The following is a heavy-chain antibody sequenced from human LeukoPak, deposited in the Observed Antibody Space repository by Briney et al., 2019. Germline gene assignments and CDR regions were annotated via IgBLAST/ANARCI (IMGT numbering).Heavy chain of an antibody. Sequence: GGSLRLSCAASGFTFSSYSMNWVRQAPGKGLEWVANIKQDGSEKYYVDSVKGRFTISRDNAKNSLYLQMNSLRAEDTAVYYCARDRPDYYDSSGSHYYYYGMDVWGQGTTVTVSS. CDR1: GFTFSSYS. CDR3: ARDRPDYYDSSGSHYYYYGMDV. CDR2: IKQDGSEK. D-gene: IGHD3-22*01. V-gene: IGHV3-7*03. J-gene: IGHJ6*02.